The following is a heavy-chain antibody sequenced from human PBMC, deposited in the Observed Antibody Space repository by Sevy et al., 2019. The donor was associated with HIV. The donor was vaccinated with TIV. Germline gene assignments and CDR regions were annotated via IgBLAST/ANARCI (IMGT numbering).Heavy chain of an antibody. J-gene: IGHJ6*02. D-gene: IGHD3-22*01. Sequence: ASVKVSCKASGYTFTRYGISWVRQAPGQGLEWMGWISGNNDYTNYAQKIQGRVTMTTDTSTSVAYMGLRSLRSDDTAVYYCARDRNNDDSSGYPKGMDVWGQGTTVTVSS. CDR1: GYTFTRYG. V-gene: IGHV1-18*01. CDR2: ISGNNDYT. CDR3: ARDRNNDDSSGYPKGMDV.